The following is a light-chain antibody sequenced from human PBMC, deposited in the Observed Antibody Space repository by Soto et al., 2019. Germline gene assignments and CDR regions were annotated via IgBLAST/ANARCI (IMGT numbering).Light chain of an antibody. J-gene: IGKJ4*01. V-gene: IGKV3-11*01. CDR1: QSVGSY. Sequence: EIVLTQSPATLSLSPGDRATLSCRASQSVGSYLGWYQQRPGQAPRLLIYDASNRATGIPARFSGSGSGTDFPLTISSLEPEDFAVYYCQQRSDWPSTFGGGTMVEIK. CDR3: QQRSDWPST. CDR2: DAS.